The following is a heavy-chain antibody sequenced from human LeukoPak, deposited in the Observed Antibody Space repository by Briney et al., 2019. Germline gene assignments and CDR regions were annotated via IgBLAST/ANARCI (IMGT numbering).Heavy chain of an antibody. Sequence: GGSLRLSCAASGFTFSSYAMSWVRQAPGKGLEWVSAISGSGGSTYYADSVKGRFTISRDNSKNTLYLQMNSLRAEDTAVYYCAKDDYYGSGNQWAFDIWGQGTMVTVSS. CDR2: ISGSGGST. CDR1: GFTFSSYA. J-gene: IGHJ3*02. V-gene: IGHV3-23*01. D-gene: IGHD3-10*01. CDR3: AKDDYYGSGNQWAFDI.